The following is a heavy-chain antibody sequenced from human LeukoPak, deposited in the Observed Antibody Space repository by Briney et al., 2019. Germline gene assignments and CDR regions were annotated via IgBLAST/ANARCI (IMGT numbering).Heavy chain of an antibody. V-gene: IGHV4-59*08. CDR1: GGSISSYY. Sequence: SETLSLTCTVSGGSISSYYWSWIRQPPGRGLEWIGYISNSGSANYNLSLRSRVTISVDTSKNQLSLKLNSVTAADTAVYYCARHEPHSNYGWLDRWGQGTLVTVSS. D-gene: IGHD4-11*01. CDR3: ARHEPHSNYGWLDR. J-gene: IGHJ5*02. CDR2: ISNSGSA.